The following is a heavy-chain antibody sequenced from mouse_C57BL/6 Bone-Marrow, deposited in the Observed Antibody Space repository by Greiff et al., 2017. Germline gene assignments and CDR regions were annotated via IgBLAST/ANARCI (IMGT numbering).Heavy chain of an antibody. J-gene: IGHJ3*01. CDR1: GYTFTDYE. D-gene: IGHD2-5*01. Sequence: QVQLQQSGAELVRPGASVTLSCKASGYTFTDYEMHWVKQTPVHGLEWIGAIDPETGGTAYNQKFKGKAILTADKSSSTAYMELRSLTSEDSAVYYCTNYYSNYSWFAYWGQGTLVTVSA. V-gene: IGHV1-15*01. CDR3: TNYYSNYSWFAY. CDR2: IDPETGGT.